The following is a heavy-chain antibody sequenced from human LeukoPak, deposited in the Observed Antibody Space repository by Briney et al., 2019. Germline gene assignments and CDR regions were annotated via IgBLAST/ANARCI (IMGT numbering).Heavy chain of an antibody. V-gene: IGHV1-18*01. J-gene: IGHJ5*02. CDR3: ASVQLRYFDWLSSDNWFDP. CDR2: ISAYNGNT. D-gene: IGHD3-9*01. Sequence: AAVKVSCKASGYTFTSYGISWVRQAPAQGLEWMGWISAYNGNTNYAQKLQGRVTMTTDTSTSTAYIELRSLRSDDTAVYYCASVQLRYFDWLSSDNWFDPWGQGTLVTVSS. CDR1: GYTFTSYG.